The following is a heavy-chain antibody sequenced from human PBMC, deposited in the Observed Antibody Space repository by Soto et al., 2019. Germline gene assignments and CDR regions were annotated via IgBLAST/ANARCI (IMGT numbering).Heavy chain of an antibody. Sequence: SETLSLTCTVSGGSISSYYWSWIRQPPGKGLEWIGYIYYSGSTNYNPSLKSRVTISVDTSKNQFSLKLSSVTAADTAVYYCARDGAAPHSYGYDRATPADYYYGMDVWGKGTTVTVSS. D-gene: IGHD2-2*01. J-gene: IGHJ6*04. CDR2: IYYSGST. V-gene: IGHV4-59*01. CDR1: GGSISSYY. CDR3: ARDGAAPHSYGYDRATPADYYYGMDV.